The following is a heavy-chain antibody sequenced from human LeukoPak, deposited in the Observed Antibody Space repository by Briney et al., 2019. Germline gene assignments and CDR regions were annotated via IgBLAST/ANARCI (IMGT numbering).Heavy chain of an antibody. CDR1: GGSISSGGYY. CDR2: IYYSGST. CDR3: ARDLKWEHSGGDY. D-gene: IGHD1-26*01. J-gene: IGHJ4*02. V-gene: IGHV4-31*03. Sequence: SETLSLTCTVSGGSISSGGYYWSWIRQHPGKGLEWIGYIYYSGSTYYNPSLKSRVTISVDTSKNQFSLKLSSVTAADTAVYYCARDLKWEHSGGDYWGQGTLVTASS.